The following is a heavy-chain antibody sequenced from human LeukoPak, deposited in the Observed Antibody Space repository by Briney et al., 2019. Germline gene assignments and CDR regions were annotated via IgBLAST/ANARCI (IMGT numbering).Heavy chain of an antibody. CDR2: ISSDGSTT. CDR3: PRVDISGYRCLR. V-gene: IGHV3-74*01. D-gene: IGHD3-22*01. Sequence: GGSLRLSCAASGFTFRNYWMHWVRQVPGRGLVWVSRISSDGSTTNYADSVKGRFTISRENAKNTLYLQMISLKAEDTAVYYCPRVDISGYRCLRWRQRTLVTVSS. J-gene: IGHJ4*02. CDR1: GFTFRNYW.